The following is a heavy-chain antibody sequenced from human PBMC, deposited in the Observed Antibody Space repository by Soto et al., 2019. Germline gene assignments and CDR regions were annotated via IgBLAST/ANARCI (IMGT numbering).Heavy chain of an antibody. Sequence: TLSLTCTVSGGSISSGGYYWSWIRQHPGKGLEWIGYIYYSGSTYYNPSLKSRVAISVDTSKNQFSLKLSSVTAADTAVYYCARVKKGIAAAENWFDPWGQGTLVTVSS. CDR2: IYYSGST. CDR3: ARVKKGIAAAENWFDP. D-gene: IGHD6-13*01. CDR1: GGSISSGGYY. V-gene: IGHV4-31*03. J-gene: IGHJ5*02.